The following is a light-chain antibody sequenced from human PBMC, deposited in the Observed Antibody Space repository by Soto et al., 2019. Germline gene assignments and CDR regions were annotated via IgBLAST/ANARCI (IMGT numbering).Light chain of an antibody. CDR2: GNN. CDR1: SSNIRAYYD. Sequence: QSVLTQPPSVSGAPGQSVTISCTGSSSNIRAYYDVHWYQQLPGSAPKLLIFGNNNRPSGVPARFSGSKSGTSASLVITGLQPEDEADYYCQSYDSRLRLFGGGTKLPVL. V-gene: IGLV1-40*01. CDR3: QSYDSRLRL. J-gene: IGLJ2*01.